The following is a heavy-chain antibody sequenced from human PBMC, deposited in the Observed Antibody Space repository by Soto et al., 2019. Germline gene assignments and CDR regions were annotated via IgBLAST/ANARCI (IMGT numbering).Heavy chain of an antibody. CDR1: GFTFSGYY. D-gene: IGHD3-3*01. CDR3: ARESAGFDS. CDR2: IESSGTYT. J-gene: IGHJ4*02. V-gene: IGHV3-11*06. Sequence: QVHLVESGGGLVKPGGSLRLSCAASGFTFSGYYMSWIRQAPGKGLEWISYIESSGTYTNYADSVKGRFTISRDNAKNSLYLQMTSLRAEDTAIYYCARESAGFDSWGQGTLVTVSA.